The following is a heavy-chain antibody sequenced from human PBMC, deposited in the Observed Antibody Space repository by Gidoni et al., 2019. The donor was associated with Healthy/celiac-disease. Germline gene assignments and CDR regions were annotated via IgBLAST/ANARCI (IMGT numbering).Heavy chain of an antibody. J-gene: IGHJ4*02. Sequence: QLQLQESGPGRVKPSETLSLTCTVSGGSISSSSYYWGWIRQPPGKGLEWIGSIYYSGSTYYNPSLKSRVTISVDTSKTQFSLKLSSVTAADTAVYYCARAPRIAARPDYWGQGTLVTVSS. V-gene: IGHV4-39*01. CDR3: ARAPRIAARPDY. D-gene: IGHD6-6*01. CDR1: GGSISSSSYY. CDR2: IYYSGST.